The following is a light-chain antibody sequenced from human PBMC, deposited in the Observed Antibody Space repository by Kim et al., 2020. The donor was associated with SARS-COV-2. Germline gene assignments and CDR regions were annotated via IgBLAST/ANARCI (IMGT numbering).Light chain of an antibody. Sequence: YASVGDRVTITGRASQSISSYLNWYQQKPGKAPKLLIYAASSLQSGVPSRFSGSGSGTDLTLTISSLQPEDFATYYCQQSYSTPYTFGQGTKLEI. CDR3: QQSYSTPYT. V-gene: IGKV1-39*01. CDR2: AAS. J-gene: IGKJ2*01. CDR1: QSISSY.